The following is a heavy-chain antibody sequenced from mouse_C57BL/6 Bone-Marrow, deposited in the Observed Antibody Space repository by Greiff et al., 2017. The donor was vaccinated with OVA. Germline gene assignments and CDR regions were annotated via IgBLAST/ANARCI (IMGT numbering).Heavy chain of an antibody. J-gene: IGHJ2*01. Sequence: VQLQQSGAELVRPGASVKLSCTASGFNIKDDYMHWVKQRPEQGLEWIGWIDPENGDTEYASKFQGKATITADTSSNTAYLQLSSLTSEDTAVYYCTTEGERDFDYWGQGTTLKVSS. V-gene: IGHV14-4*01. CDR2: IDPENGDT. CDR1: GFNIKDDY. CDR3: TTEGERDFDY.